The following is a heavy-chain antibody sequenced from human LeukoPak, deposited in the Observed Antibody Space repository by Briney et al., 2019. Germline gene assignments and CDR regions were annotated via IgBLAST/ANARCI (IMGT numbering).Heavy chain of an antibody. V-gene: IGHV3-30*18. D-gene: IGHD2-2*01. CDR3: AKGQLPYCSTTSCAGYFYYGMDV. Sequence: GRSLRLSCAASGFSFATYGMHWVRQAPGKGLEWVAVISYDGTKQYSADSMRGRFTISRDNPKNTLYLQMNSLTTEDTALYYCAKGQLPYCSTTSCAGYFYYGMDVWGQGTTVTVSS. CDR2: ISYDGTKQ. CDR1: GFSFATYG. J-gene: IGHJ6*02.